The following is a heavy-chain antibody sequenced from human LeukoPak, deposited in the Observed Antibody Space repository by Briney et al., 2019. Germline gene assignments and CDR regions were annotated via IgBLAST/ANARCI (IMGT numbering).Heavy chain of an antibody. Sequence: ASVKVSCKASGYTFTGYYMHWVRQAPGQGLEWMGWINPNSGGTNYAQKFQGRVTMTRNTSISTAYMELSSLRSEDTAVYYCARFLKSPLNRGGPANYYMDIWGKGTTVTVFS. J-gene: IGHJ6*03. CDR1: GYTFTGYY. D-gene: IGHD2/OR15-2a*01. CDR3: ARFLKSPLNRGGPANYYMDI. V-gene: IGHV1-2*02. CDR2: INPNSGGT.